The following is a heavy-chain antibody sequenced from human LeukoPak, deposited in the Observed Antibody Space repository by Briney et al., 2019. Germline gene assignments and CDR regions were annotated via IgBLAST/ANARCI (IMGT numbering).Heavy chain of an antibody. CDR2: IYTSGST. CDR1: GGSISSYY. V-gene: IGHV4-4*07. CDR3: ARGPYYDFWSGYPFFDY. J-gene: IGHJ4*02. Sequence: SETLSLTCTVSGGSISSYYWSWIRQPAGKGLEWIGRIYTSGSTNYNPSLKSRVTMSVDTSKNQFSLNLSSVTAADTAVYYCARGPYYDFWSGYPFFDYWGQGTLVTVSS. D-gene: IGHD3-3*01.